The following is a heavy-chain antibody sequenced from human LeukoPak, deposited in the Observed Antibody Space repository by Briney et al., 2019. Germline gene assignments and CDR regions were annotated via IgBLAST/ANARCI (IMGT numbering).Heavy chain of an antibody. CDR3: ATRALGGNGVGYFDY. CDR2: ISYDESRQ. CDR1: GLTFSSYT. V-gene: IGHV3-30-3*01. D-gene: IGHD4-23*01. J-gene: IGHJ4*02. Sequence: GGSLRLSCEASGLTFSSYTMHWVRQAPGKGLEGVAVISYDESRQYYADSVKGRFTISRDNSKNTLYVQMNSLRVDDTAVYYCATRALGGNGVGYFDYWGQGTLVTVSS.